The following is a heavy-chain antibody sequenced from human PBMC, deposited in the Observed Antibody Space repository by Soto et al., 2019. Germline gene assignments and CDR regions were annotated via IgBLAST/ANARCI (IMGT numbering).Heavy chain of an antibody. J-gene: IGHJ4*02. CDR3: GSTSTGGTRVDY. V-gene: IGHV4-4*02. Sequence: QEQLQESGPGLVKPSGTLSLTCAVSGGSISTSNWWSWVRQPPGKGLEWIGAVYHSGSNNYNPSYKYAIGMSSAKSMNQSSLKLHYVAAADTALSYYGSTSTGGTRVDYWGQGSMVTVYS. CDR1: GGSISTSNW. D-gene: IGHD1-1*01. CDR2: VYHSGSN.